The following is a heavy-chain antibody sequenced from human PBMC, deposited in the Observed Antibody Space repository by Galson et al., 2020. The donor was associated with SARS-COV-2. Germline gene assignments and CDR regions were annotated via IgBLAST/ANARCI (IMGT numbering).Heavy chain of an antibody. Sequence: GESLKISCAASGFTFSSYAMRWVRQAPGKGLEWVSAISGSGGSTYYADSVKGRFTISRDNSKNTLYLQMNSLRAEDTAVYYCAKDLFWDIVVVVAATHGYAFDIWGQGTMVTVSS. J-gene: IGHJ3*02. D-gene: IGHD2-15*01. V-gene: IGHV3-23*01. CDR3: AKDLFWDIVVVVAATHGYAFDI. CDR1: GFTFSSYA. CDR2: ISGSGGST.